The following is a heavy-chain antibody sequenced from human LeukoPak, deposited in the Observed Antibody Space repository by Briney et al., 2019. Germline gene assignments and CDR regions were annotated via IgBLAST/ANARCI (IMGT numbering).Heavy chain of an antibody. CDR1: GFSFDDYA. J-gene: IGHJ4*02. V-gene: IGHV3-30*07. Sequence: GGSLRLSCAAFGFSFDDYAMHWVRQAPGKGLERVAFISYDGSNTYYADSVKGRFTISRENSKNTLWLQMNSLRAEDTAVYYCARLHYDVLTGPFDYWGRGTLVTVSS. D-gene: IGHD3-9*01. CDR2: ISYDGSNT. CDR3: ARLHYDVLTGPFDY.